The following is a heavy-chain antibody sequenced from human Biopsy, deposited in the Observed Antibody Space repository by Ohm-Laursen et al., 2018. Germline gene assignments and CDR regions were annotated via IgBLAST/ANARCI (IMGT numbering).Heavy chain of an antibody. CDR3: ATPFQYYDSWGGYPPFDH. V-gene: IGHV1-69*10. CDR2: IIAVSGLV. Sequence: SVKVSCKASGGTFSNYAISWVRQAPGEGLEWMRGIIAVSGLVNYAPKFQGRVSITADKSTTTAYMELSNLKSEDTAVYYCATPFQYYDSWGGYPPFDHWGQGTLVTVSS. J-gene: IGHJ4*02. CDR1: GGTFSNYA. D-gene: IGHD3-3*01.